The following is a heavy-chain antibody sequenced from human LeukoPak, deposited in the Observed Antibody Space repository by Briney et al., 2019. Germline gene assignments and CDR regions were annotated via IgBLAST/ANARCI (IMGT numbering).Heavy chain of an antibody. J-gene: IGHJ4*02. CDR1: GGSISSHF. CDR3: ARSYNSGSYYPYYFDY. D-gene: IGHD3-10*01. Sequence: SETLSLTCTVSGGSISSHFWSWIRQPPGKGLEWIGSIYYTRNTNYNPSLKSRVTISVDTSNNQFSLKLNSVTAADTAVYYCARSYNSGSYYPYYFDYWGQGTLVTVSS. CDR2: IYYTRNT. V-gene: IGHV4-59*11.